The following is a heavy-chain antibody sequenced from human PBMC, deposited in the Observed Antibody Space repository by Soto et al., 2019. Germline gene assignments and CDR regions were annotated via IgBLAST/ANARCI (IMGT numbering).Heavy chain of an antibody. CDR3: AKAPSSSWWPFDY. J-gene: IGHJ4*02. D-gene: IGHD6-13*01. CDR2: ISDSGGST. CDR1: GFTFSSYA. V-gene: IGHV3-23*01. Sequence: AGGSLRLSCAASGFTFSSYAMSWVRQAPGKGLGWVSAISDSGGSTYYADSVKGRFTISRDNSKNTLYLQMNSLRAEDAAVYYCAKAPSSSWWPFDYWGQGTLVTVSS.